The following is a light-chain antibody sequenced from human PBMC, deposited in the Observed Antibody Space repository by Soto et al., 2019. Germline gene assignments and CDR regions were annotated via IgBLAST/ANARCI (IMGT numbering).Light chain of an antibody. CDR2: GAS. J-gene: IGKJ5*01. V-gene: IGKV3-20*01. CDR3: QQYGSTSIT. CDR1: QSVSSSY. Sequence: EIVLTQSPGTLSLSPGERATLSCRASQSVSSSYLAWYQQKPGQAPRLLIYGASSRATGIPDRFSGSGSGTDFTLTISRLEPEDFAVDYFQQYGSTSITFGQGKRLEIK.